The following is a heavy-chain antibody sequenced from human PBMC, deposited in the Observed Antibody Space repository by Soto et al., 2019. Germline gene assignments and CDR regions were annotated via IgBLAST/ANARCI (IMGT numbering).Heavy chain of an antibody. Sequence: GGSLRLSCAASGFTFSSYGMHWVRQAPGKGLEWVAVISYDGSNKYYADSVKGRFTISRDNSKNTLYLQMNSLRAEDTAVYYCAKDPVLGYCSGGSCQYNLDYWGQGTLVTVSS. CDR2: ISYDGSNK. J-gene: IGHJ4*02. CDR3: AKDPVLGYCSGGSCQYNLDY. D-gene: IGHD2-15*01. CDR1: GFTFSSYG. V-gene: IGHV3-30*18.